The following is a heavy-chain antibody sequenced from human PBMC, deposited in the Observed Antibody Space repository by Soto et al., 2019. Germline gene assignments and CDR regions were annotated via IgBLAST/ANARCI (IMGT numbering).Heavy chain of an antibody. D-gene: IGHD2-2*01. J-gene: IGHJ5*02. CDR3: ARVVPAAMSDDNWFDP. Sequence: QVQLQESGPGLVKPSQTLSLTCTVSGGSISSGGYYWSWIRQHPGKGLEWIGYIYYSGSTYYNPPLKGQATIAIDTSKNQFSLKLSSVTAAYTAVYYCARVVPAAMSDDNWFDPWGQGSLVTVSS. CDR1: GGSISSGGYY. CDR2: IYYSGST. V-gene: IGHV4-31*01.